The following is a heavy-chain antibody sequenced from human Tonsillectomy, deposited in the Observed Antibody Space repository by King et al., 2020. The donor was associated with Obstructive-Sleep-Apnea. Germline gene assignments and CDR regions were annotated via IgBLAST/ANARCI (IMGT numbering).Heavy chain of an antibody. CDR2: IYSGGST. CDR1: GFTVSNNY. J-gene: IGHJ4*02. Sequence: VQLVESGGGLVQPGGSLRLSCAASGFTVSNNYMNWVRQAPGKGLEWGSVIYSGGSTYYADSVKGRFTISRDNSKNTLYLQMNSLRAEDTAVYYCTRDRGGVAGTWGQGTLVTVSS. D-gene: IGHD6-19*01. CDR3: TRDRGGVAGT. V-gene: IGHV3-66*01.